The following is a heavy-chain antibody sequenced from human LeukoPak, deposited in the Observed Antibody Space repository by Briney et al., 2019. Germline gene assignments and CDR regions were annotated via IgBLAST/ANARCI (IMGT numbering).Heavy chain of an antibody. J-gene: IGHJ5*02. CDR1: GYTFTGYY. V-gene: IGHV1-2*02. Sequence: ASVKVSCKASGYTFTGYYMHWVRQAPGQGLEWMGWISPNSGGTNYAQKFQGRVTMTRDTSISTAYMELSRLRSDDTAVYYCARDFGVVNINWFDPWGQGTLVTVSS. CDR3: ARDFGVVNINWFDP. CDR2: ISPNSGGT. D-gene: IGHD3-3*01.